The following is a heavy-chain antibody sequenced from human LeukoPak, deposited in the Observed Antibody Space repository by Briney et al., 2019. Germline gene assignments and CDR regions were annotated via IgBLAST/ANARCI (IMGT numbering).Heavy chain of an antibody. Sequence: SVTVSRKGSVYRVTGCFMHWVGQAPPQGVEWMGWINPNRGGTNYAQKFQGRVTMTSDTCISTAYMELSRLRSDDTAVYYSTTRDTAMVTIDYWGQGTLVTVSS. CDR2: INPNRGGT. CDR3: TTRDTAMVTIDY. J-gene: IGHJ4*02. CDR1: VYRVTGCF. D-gene: IGHD5-18*01. V-gene: IGHV1-2*02.